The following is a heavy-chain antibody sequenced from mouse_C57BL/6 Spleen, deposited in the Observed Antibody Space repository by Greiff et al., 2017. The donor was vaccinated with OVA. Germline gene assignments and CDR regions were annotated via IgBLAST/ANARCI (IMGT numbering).Heavy chain of an antibody. V-gene: IGHV8-8*01. D-gene: IGHD1-1*01. CDR1: GFSLSTFGMG. CDR3: ARIEGCGSSQAWFAY. Sequence: QVTLKESGPGLLQPSPTLSLTCSFSGFSLSTFGMGVGWLRQPPGMGLEWLAHIWWDDDKYYTPALKSRLSISKDTSKNRVFHKIANVDTADTATYYCARIEGCGSSQAWFAYWGKGTLVTVSA. CDR2: IWWDDDK. J-gene: IGHJ3*01.